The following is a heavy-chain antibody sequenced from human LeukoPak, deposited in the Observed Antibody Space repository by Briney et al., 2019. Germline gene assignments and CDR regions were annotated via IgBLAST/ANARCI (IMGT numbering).Heavy chain of an antibody. J-gene: IGHJ6*02. CDR3: ARGAYGSGSSYNYYGMDV. Sequence: GESPKTSCYGSGYSFGNRWIGWGRQQSGKGLGWMGSYITDGCDTIYSPSLEGQVTISADNSISTAYLQRSSLTASDTAMYFCARGAYGSGSSYNYYGMDVSGQGTTVTVSS. V-gene: IGHV5-51*01. CDR1: GYSFGNRW. CDR2: YITDGCDT. D-gene: IGHD3-10*01.